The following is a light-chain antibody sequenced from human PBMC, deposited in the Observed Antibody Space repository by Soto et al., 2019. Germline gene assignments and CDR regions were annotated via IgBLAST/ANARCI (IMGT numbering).Light chain of an antibody. CDR3: SAYRSSTPYV. J-gene: IGLJ1*01. CDR2: EVT. CDR1: SSDVGGYNY. V-gene: IGLV2-14*01. Sequence: QSVLTQPASVSGSPGQSITISCTGTSSDVGGYNYVSWYQQHPGKAPKLLIYEVTNRPSGVSNRFSGSKSCNTAPLTISGLQAEDEADYYCSAYRSSTPYVFGTGTKVTVL.